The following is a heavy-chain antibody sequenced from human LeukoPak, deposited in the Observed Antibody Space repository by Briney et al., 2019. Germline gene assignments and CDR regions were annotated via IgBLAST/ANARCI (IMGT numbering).Heavy chain of an antibody. D-gene: IGHD6-13*01. J-gene: IGHJ4*02. CDR3: TTDPPQGIAAAGTFY. Sequence: GGSLRPSCEASGFIFSSYAMSWVRQAPGKGLEWVSTISGSGGSTYYADAVKGRFTTSRDNSKNTLYLQMNSLKTEDTAVYYCTTDPPQGIAAAGTFYWGQGTLVTVSS. CDR2: ISGSGGST. V-gene: IGHV3-23*01. CDR1: GFIFSSYA.